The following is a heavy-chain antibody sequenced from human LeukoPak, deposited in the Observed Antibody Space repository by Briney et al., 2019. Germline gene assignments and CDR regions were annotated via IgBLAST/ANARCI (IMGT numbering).Heavy chain of an antibody. V-gene: IGHV1-69*01. D-gene: IGHD2-15*01. Sequence: GSSVKVSCKASGGTFSSYAISWVRQAPGQGLEWMGGIIPIFGTANYAQKFQGRVTITADESTSTAYMELSSLRSEDTAVYYCARESPLGYCSGGSCSTSGKFDYWGQGTLVTVSS. CDR3: ARESPLGYCSGGSCSTSGKFDY. J-gene: IGHJ4*02. CDR2: IIPIFGTA. CDR1: GGTFSSYA.